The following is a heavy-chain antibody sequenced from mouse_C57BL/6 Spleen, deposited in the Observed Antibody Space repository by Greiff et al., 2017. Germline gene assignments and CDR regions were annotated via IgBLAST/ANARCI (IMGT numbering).Heavy chain of an antibody. CDR1: GFTFSSYA. D-gene: IGHD4-1*01. V-gene: IGHV5-9-1*02. CDR2: ISSGGDYI. CDR3: TRGLTGTSFDY. Sequence: EVMLVESGEGLVKPGGSLKLSCAASGFTFSSYAMSWVRQTPEKRLEWVAYISSGGDYIYYADTVKGRFTISRDNARNPLYLQMSSLKSEDTAMYYCTRGLTGTSFDYWGQGTTLTVSS. J-gene: IGHJ2*01.